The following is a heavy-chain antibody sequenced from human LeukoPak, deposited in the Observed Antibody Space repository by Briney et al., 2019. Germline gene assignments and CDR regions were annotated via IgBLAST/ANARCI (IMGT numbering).Heavy chain of an antibody. J-gene: IGHJ4*02. D-gene: IGHD3-22*01. Sequence: GAVTVSCKASGYTFTSYDINWVRQAAGRGVEGMGWMNPNSDNTGYARKFQGRVTITRNTSISTAYMELSSLRSEDTAVYYCARVYDSSGHYPIDYWGQGTLVTVSS. V-gene: IGHV1-8*01. CDR1: GYTFTSYD. CDR2: MNPNSDNT. CDR3: ARVYDSSGHYPIDY.